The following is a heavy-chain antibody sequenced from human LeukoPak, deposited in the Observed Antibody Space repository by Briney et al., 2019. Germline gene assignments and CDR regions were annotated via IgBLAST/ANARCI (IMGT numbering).Heavy chain of an antibody. J-gene: IGHJ4*02. CDR2: IYYSGST. Sequence: PSETLSLTCTVSGGSISSGDYYWSWIRQPPGKGLEWIGYIYYSGSTYYNPSLKSRVTISVDTSKNQFSLKLSSVTAADTAVYYCASYQVNSKPDIVVVTANDYWGQGTLVTVSS. CDR1: GGSISSGDYY. D-gene: IGHD2-21*02. CDR3: ASYQVNSKPDIVVVTANDY. V-gene: IGHV4-30-4*01.